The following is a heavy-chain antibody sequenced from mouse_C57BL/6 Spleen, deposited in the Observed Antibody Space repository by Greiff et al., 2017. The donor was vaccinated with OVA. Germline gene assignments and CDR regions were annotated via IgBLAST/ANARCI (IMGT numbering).Heavy chain of an antibody. J-gene: IGHJ2*01. V-gene: IGHV1-69*01. CDR3: AIDSSGYNFDY. CDR1: GYTFTSYW. CDR2: IDPSDSYT. D-gene: IGHD3-2*02. Sequence: QVQLKQPGAELVMPGASVKLSCKASGYTFTSYWMHWVKQRPGQGLEWIGEIDPSDSYTNYNQKFKGKSTLTVDKSSSTAYMQLSSLTSEDSAVYYCAIDSSGYNFDYWGQGTTLTVSS.